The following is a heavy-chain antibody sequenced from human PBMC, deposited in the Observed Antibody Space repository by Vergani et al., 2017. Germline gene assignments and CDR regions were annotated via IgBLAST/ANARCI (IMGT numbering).Heavy chain of an antibody. V-gene: IGHV4-34*09. CDR1: GGSFSGYY. CDR2: INHSGST. CDR3: ARGVVVPAASHMDV. J-gene: IGHJ6*03. Sequence: QVQLQESGPGLVKPSQTLSLTCAVYGGSFSGYYWSWIRQPPGKGLEWIGEINHSGSTNYNPSLKSRVTISVDTSKNQFSLKLSSVTAADTAVYYCARGVVVPAASHMDVWGKGTTVTVSS. D-gene: IGHD2-2*01.